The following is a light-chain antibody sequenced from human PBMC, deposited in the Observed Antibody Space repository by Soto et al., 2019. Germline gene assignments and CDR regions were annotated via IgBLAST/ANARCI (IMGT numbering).Light chain of an antibody. Sequence: DIQMTQSPSTLSASVGDRVTITCRASQGISKWLAWYQQKPGKAPKLLIYGASSLENGVPLRFSGSGSGTEFTLTISSLQPDDFATYFCQQYNSYDMWSFGQGTKVDLK. V-gene: IGKV1-5*01. CDR1: QGISKW. J-gene: IGKJ1*01. CDR2: GAS. CDR3: QQYNSYDMWS.